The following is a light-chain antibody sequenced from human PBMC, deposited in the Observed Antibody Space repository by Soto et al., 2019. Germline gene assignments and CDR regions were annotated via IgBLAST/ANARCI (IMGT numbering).Light chain of an antibody. J-gene: IGKJ3*01. Sequence: ETMMTQSPDTLSVSLGERATLSCRASQSLRSSLAWYQQKPGQAPRLLIYGASSRATGIPDRFSGSGSGTDFTLTISRLEPEDFAVYYCQQYGRSPFTFGPGTKVDIK. CDR3: QQYGRSPFT. CDR2: GAS. V-gene: IGKV3-20*01. CDR1: QSLRSS.